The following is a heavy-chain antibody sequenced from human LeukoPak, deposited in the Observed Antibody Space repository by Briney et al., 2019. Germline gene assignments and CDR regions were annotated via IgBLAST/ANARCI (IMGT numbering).Heavy chain of an antibody. CDR1: GFTFSNYW. D-gene: IGHD4-17*01. CDR2: IDTDGSST. V-gene: IGHV3-74*01. Sequence: PGGSLRLSCAASGFTFSNYWMHWVRQAPGKGLVWVSRIDTDGSSTVYADSLKGRFTISRDNAKNTLYLQMNSLRAEDTAVYYCARFDYADYLAFDYWGQGTLVTVSS. CDR3: ARFDYADYLAFDY. J-gene: IGHJ4*02.